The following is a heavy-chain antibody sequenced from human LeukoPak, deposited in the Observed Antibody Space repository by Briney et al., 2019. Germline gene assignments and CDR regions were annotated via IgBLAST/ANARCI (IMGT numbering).Heavy chain of an antibody. CDR2: IYYSGST. D-gene: IGHD3-9*01. CDR1: GGSISSSSYY. Sequence: PSETLSLTCTVSGGSISSSSYYWGWIRQPPGTGLEWIGSIYYSGSTYYNPSLKSRVTISVDTSKNQFSLKLSSVTAADTAVHYCARQILHYDILTGYPLYYFDYWGQGTLVTVSS. J-gene: IGHJ4*02. CDR3: ARQILHYDILTGYPLYYFDY. V-gene: IGHV4-39*01.